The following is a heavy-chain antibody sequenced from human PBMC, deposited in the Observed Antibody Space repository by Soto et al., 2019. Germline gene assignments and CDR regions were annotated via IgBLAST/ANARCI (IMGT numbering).Heavy chain of an antibody. CDR1: GFTFSSYS. CDR3: ARGITVLRFLEWLFKTDAFDS. J-gene: IGHJ3*02. V-gene: IGHV3-21*01. D-gene: IGHD3-3*01. CDR2: ISSSSSYI. Sequence: GGSLRLSCAASGFTFSSYSMNWVRQAPGKGLEWVSSISSSSSYIYYADSVKGRFTISRDNAKNSLYLQMNSLRAEDTAVYYCARGITVLRFLEWLFKTDAFDSWGQGTMVTVSS.